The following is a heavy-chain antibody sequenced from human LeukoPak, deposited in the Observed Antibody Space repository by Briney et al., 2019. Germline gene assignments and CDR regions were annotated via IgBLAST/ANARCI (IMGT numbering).Heavy chain of an antibody. CDR1: GFTFSSYG. D-gene: IGHD3-16*01. CDR3: ARERGGRGGFDY. CDR2: IRYDGSNE. Sequence: GGSLRLSCVASGFTFSSYGMHWVRQAPGKGLEWVAFIRYDGSNEYVDSVKGRFTISRDNSKNTLYLQMDSLKPEDTAVYYCARERGGRGGFDYGGRGPLVTVPS. J-gene: IGHJ4*02. V-gene: IGHV3-30*02.